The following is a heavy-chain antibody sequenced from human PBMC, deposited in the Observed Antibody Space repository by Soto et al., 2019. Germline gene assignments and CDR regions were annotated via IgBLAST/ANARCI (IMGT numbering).Heavy chain of an antibody. D-gene: IGHD6-19*01. CDR1: GGSGGSFSGYY. CDR2: INHSGNT. V-gene: IGHV4-34*01. Sequence: SETLSLTCAVYGGSGGSFSGYYWSWIRQPPGKGLEWIGEINHSGNTNYNPSLKSRVAISVDTSKNQFSLNLRSVTAADTAVYYCGPRGAVADPRGYWGQGTLVTVSS. J-gene: IGHJ4*02. CDR3: GPRGAVADPRGY.